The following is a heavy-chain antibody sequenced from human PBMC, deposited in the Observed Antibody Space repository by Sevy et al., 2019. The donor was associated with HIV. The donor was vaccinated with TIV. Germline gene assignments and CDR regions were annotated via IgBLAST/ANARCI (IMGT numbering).Heavy chain of an antibody. CDR2: IWYDGTIK. Sequence: GGSLRLSCSASGFTFRSFSMHWVRQAPGKGLEWVALIWYDGTIKYYADSVKGRFTISRDNSKDTLFLQMNSLTPEDTAVYYCARGGGYCGGDCYSIDYWGQGALVTVSS. CDR1: GFTFRSFS. D-gene: IGHD2-21*02. CDR3: ARGGGYCGGDCYSIDY. J-gene: IGHJ4*02. V-gene: IGHV3-30*02.